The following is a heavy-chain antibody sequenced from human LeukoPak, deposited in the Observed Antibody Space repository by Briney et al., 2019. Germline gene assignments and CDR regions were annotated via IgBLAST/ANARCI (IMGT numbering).Heavy chain of an antibody. V-gene: IGHV3-21*01. Sequence: GGPLRLSCAASGFTLSSYSMNWVRQAPGKGLEWVSSITISGSYIYYADSVKGRFTISRDNAKNSLYLQLNSLRAEDTAVYYCARDSGHSSGWYWFDPWGQGTLVTVSS. J-gene: IGHJ5*02. D-gene: IGHD6-19*01. CDR2: ITISGSYI. CDR3: ARDSGHSSGWYWFDP. CDR1: GFTLSSYS.